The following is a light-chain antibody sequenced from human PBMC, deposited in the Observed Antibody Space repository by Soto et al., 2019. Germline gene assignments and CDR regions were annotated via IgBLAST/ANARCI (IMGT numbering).Light chain of an antibody. Sequence: AIRMTQSPSSFSASTGDRVTITCRASQGISSFLAWYQQKPGKAPKLLIYAASTLQSGVPSRFSGSGSGTEFTLTISSLQPEDFATYYCQQLNSFPLTFGGGTKVDIK. V-gene: IGKV1-8*01. CDR2: AAS. CDR1: QGISSF. CDR3: QQLNSFPLT. J-gene: IGKJ4*01.